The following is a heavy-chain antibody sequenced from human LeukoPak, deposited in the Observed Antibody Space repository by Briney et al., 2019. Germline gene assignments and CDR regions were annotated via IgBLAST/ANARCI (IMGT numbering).Heavy chain of an antibody. V-gene: IGHV3-23*01. CDR3: AKDIRYYDFWSGYYTADY. J-gene: IGHJ4*02. D-gene: IGHD3-3*01. CDR1: GFTFSSYA. Sequence: GGSLRLSCAASGFTFSSYAMSWVRQAPGKGLEWVSAISGSGGSTYYADSVKGRFTISRDNSKNTLYLQMNSLRAEDTAVYYCAKDIRYYDFWSGYYTADYWGQGTLVTVSS. CDR2: ISGSGGST.